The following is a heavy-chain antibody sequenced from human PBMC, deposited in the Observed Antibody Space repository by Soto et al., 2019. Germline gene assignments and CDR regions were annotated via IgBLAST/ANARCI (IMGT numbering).Heavy chain of an antibody. CDR1: GGSISSGGYY. J-gene: IGHJ6*02. Sequence: SETLSLTCTVSGGSISSGGYYWSWIRQHPWKGLEWIVYIYYSGSTYYNPSLKSRVTISVDTSKNQFSLKLSSVTAADTAVYYCARARESAMLFAGDYGMDVWGQGTTVTVSS. D-gene: IGHD2-21*01. CDR3: ARARESAMLFAGDYGMDV. CDR2: IYYSGST. V-gene: IGHV4-31*03.